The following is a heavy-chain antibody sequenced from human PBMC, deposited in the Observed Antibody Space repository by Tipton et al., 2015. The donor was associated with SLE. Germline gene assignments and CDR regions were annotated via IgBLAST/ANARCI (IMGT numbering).Heavy chain of an antibody. Sequence: TLSLTCAVSGGSISSNNWWSWVRQPPGKGLEWIGEIYHSGSTYYNPSLKSRVTISVDKSKNQFSLKLSSVTAADTAVYYCARVESGSYGVAFDIWGQGTMVTVSS. V-gene: IGHV4-4*02. J-gene: IGHJ3*02. CDR2: IYHSGST. CDR1: GGSISSNNW. CDR3: ARVESGSYGVAFDI. D-gene: IGHD1-26*01.